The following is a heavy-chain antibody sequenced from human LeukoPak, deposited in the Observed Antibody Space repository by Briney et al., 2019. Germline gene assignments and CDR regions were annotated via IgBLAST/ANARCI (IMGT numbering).Heavy chain of an antibody. V-gene: IGHV3-7*05. J-gene: IGHJ5*02. CDR2: IKQDGTEK. CDR3: GKARGGPPSTAGGS. Sequence: TGESLRLSCSASGLTFSGHWMSWLRQAPGKGLDGVANIKQDGTEKPYVGYVKGQFTISRANAKDPLYLQMNSLRAEDTAVYYCGKARGGPPSTAGGSWGPGNLVTVAS. D-gene: IGHD2-8*02. CDR1: GLTFSGHW.